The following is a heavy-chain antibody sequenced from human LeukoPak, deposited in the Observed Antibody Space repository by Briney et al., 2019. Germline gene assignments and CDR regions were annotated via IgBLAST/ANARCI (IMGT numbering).Heavy chain of an antibody. D-gene: IGHD1-26*01. CDR3: AIDYRAGVYFDL. CDR1: GYTFTGYY. Sequence: ASVKVSCKASGYTFTGYYMHWVRQAPGQGLEWMGRINPNSGCTNYAQKFRGRVTMTRDTSISTAYMELSRLRSEDSAVYSCAIDYRAGVYFDLWGRGTLVTVSS. CDR2: INPNSGCT. V-gene: IGHV1-2*06. J-gene: IGHJ2*01.